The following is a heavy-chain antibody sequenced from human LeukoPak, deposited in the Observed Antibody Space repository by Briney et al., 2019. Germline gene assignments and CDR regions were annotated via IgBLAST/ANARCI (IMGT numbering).Heavy chain of an antibody. CDR3: ASGYSYVPA. CDR2: ISYNSGST. Sequence: PSETLSLTCTASGGSISGYYCSWIRQPPGEGLEWIGSISYNSGSTNYNPSLKSRVSISADTSKNQCSLKMSSVTTADTAVYYCASGYSYVPAWGQGTLVTVSS. V-gene: IGHV4-59*01. J-gene: IGHJ5*02. D-gene: IGHD5-18*01. CDR1: GGSISGYY.